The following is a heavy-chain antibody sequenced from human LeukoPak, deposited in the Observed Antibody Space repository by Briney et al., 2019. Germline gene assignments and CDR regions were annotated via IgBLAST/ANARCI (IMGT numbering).Heavy chain of an antibody. V-gene: IGHV1-18*01. CDR2: ISAYNGNT. Sequence: ASVKVSCKASGYTFTSYGISWVRQAPGQGLEWMGWISAYNGNTNYAQKLQGRVTMTTDTSTSTAYMELRSLRSEDTAVYYCARSEDEVLMVYAAVAFDIWGQGTMVTVSS. J-gene: IGHJ3*02. D-gene: IGHD2-8*01. CDR3: ARSEDEVLMVYAAVAFDI. CDR1: GYTFTSYG.